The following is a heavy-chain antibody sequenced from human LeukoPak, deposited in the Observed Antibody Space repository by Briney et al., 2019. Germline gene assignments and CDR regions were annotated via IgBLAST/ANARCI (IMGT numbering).Heavy chain of an antibody. Sequence: ASVKVSCKASGYTFTTYYMHWVRQAPGQGLEWMGVINPSGGSTSYAHKFQGRVTLTRDTSTSTVYMELSRLRSDDTAVYYCASLIRFLEADYWGQGTLVTVSS. J-gene: IGHJ4*02. D-gene: IGHD3-3*01. V-gene: IGHV1-46*01. CDR2: INPSGGST. CDR3: ASLIRFLEADY. CDR1: GYTFTTYY.